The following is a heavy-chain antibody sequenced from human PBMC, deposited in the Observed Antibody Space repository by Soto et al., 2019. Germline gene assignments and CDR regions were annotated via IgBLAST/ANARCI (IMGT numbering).Heavy chain of an antibody. CDR1: GFAFSSYG. V-gene: IGHV3-30*18. CDR2: ISYDGSNK. CDR3: AKDGGWELLIGY. D-gene: IGHD1-26*01. Sequence: SLRLSCAASGFAFSSYGMHWVRQAPGKGLEWVAVISYDGSNKYYADSVKGRFTISRDNSKNTLYLQMNSLRAEDTAVYYCAKDGGWELLIGYWGQGTLVTVSS. J-gene: IGHJ4*02.